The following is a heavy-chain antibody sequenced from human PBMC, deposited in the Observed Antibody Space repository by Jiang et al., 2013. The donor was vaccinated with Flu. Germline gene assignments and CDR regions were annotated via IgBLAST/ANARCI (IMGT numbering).Heavy chain of an antibody. CDR3: ARVARPADIVVVVPANYFDY. Sequence: ALLKPSETLSLTCAVYGGSFSGYYWSWIRQPPGKGLEWIGEINHSGRTNYNPSLKSRVTISVDTSKNQFSLKLSSVTAADTAVYYCARVARPADIVVVVPANYFDYWGQGTLVTVSS. J-gene: IGHJ4*02. CDR1: GGSFSGYY. V-gene: IGHV4-34*01. CDR2: INHSGRT. D-gene: IGHD2-15*01.